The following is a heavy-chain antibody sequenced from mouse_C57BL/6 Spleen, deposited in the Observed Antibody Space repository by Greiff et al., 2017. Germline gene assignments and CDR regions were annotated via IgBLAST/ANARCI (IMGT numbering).Heavy chain of an antibody. CDR2: INPYNGGT. CDR3: AKDSSGPYYAMDY. D-gene: IGHD3-2*02. Sequence: VQLQQSGPVLVKPGASVKMSCKASGYTFTDSYMNWVQQSHGQSLEWIGVINPYNGGTSYNQKFKGKATLTVDKSSSTAYMELNSLTSEDSAVYYCAKDSSGPYYAMDYWGQGTSVTVSS. V-gene: IGHV1-19*01. CDR1: GYTFTDSY. J-gene: IGHJ4*01.